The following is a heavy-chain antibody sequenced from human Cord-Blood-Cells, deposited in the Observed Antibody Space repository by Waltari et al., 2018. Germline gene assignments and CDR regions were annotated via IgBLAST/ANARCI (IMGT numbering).Heavy chain of an antibody. CDR1: GGTFSSYA. J-gene: IGHJ3*02. CDR3: ARVIAAAGAFDI. CDR2: IIPIRGIA. V-gene: IGHV1-69*09. D-gene: IGHD6-13*01. Sequence: QVQLVQSGAEVKKPGSSVKVSCKASGGTFSSYAISWVRQAPGQGLEWMGRIIPIRGIANYAQKFQGRVTITADKSTSTAYMELSSLRSEDTAVYYCARVIAAAGAFDIWGQGTMVTVSS.